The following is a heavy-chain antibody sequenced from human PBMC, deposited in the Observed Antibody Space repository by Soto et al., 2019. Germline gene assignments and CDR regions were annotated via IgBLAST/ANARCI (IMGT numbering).Heavy chain of an antibody. D-gene: IGHD3-16*01. J-gene: IGHJ4*02. CDR3: VRWDGFFGAGGVD. CDR1: GYIFTKYY. Sequence: QVPLVQSVTELRKPGASVKLSCKASGYIFTKYYIAWVRQAPGHGLEWMGMINGYNGKANYGQDFRGRVIMTTDTSTNTAYMDLRSLTSDDTGVCYCVRWDGFFGAGGVDWGQGTLVTVSS. V-gene: IGHV1-18*01. CDR2: INGYNGKA.